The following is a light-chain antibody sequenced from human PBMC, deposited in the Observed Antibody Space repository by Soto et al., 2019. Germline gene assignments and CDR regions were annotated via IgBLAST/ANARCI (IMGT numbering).Light chain of an antibody. V-gene: IGKV3-20*01. CDR2: GAS. Sequence: EFVLTQSPGTLSLSPGERATLSCRASQSFGSTSLAWYQQKPGQSPRLLIYGASSRATGIPDRFSGSGSGTDFTLTIGRLEPEDFAVYYCQQYGSSPSGRFGQGTKVEI. J-gene: IGKJ1*01. CDR1: QSFGSTS. CDR3: QQYGSSPSGR.